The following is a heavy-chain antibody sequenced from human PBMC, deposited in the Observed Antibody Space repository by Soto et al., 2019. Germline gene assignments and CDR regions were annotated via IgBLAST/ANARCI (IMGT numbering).Heavy chain of an antibody. CDR2: ISSSGSII. D-gene: IGHD4-4*01. J-gene: IGHJ3*02. V-gene: IGHV3-11*01. CDR1: GFTFSDYY. CDR3: AKDLYSNYGDAFDI. Sequence: PGGSLRLSCAASGFTFSDYYMSWIRQAPGKGLEWVSYISSSGSIIYYADSVKGRFTISRDNAKNSLYLQMNSLRAEDTALYYCAKDLYSNYGDAFDIWGQGTMVTVSS.